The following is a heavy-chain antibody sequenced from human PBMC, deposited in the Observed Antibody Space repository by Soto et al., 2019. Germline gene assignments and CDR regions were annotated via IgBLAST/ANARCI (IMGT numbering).Heavy chain of an antibody. CDR2: IYSGGST. J-gene: IGHJ3*02. Sequence: PGGSLRLSCAASGFTVSSNYMSWVRQAPGKGQEWVSVIYSGGSTYYVDSVKGRFTISRDNSKNTLYLQMNSLRAEDTAVYYCARVLEQFDSFDIWGQGTMVTVSS. CDR3: ARVLEQFDSFDI. CDR1: GFTVSSNY. D-gene: IGHD3-3*01. V-gene: IGHV3-66*01.